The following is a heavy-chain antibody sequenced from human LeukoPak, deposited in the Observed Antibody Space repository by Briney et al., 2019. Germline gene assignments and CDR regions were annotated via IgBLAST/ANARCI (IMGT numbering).Heavy chain of an antibody. CDR3: VRVFGSGSGKYYADY. D-gene: IGHD3-10*01. Sequence: GGSLRLSCSASGFIFSSYSMHWVRQAPGKGLDYVSAINSNGGGTYYADSVKGRFTVSRDNSKNTLYLQMSSLRAEDTAIYYCVRVFGSGSGKYYADYWGQGTLVTVSS. J-gene: IGHJ4*02. V-gene: IGHV3-64D*06. CDR2: INSNGGGT. CDR1: GFIFSSYS.